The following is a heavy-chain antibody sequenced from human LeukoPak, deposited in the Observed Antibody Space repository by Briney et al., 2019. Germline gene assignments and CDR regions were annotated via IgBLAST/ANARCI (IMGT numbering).Heavy chain of an antibody. CDR3: ARVMGNYDSSGYYYDYPYFDY. V-gene: IGHV4-34*01. Sequence: SETLSLTCAVYGGSFSGYYWSWIRQPPGKGLEWIGEINHSGSTNYNPSLKGRVTISVDTSKNQFSLKLSSVTAADTAVYYCARVMGNYDSSGYYYDYPYFDYWGQGTLVTVSS. D-gene: IGHD3-22*01. CDR1: GGSFSGYY. CDR2: INHSGST. J-gene: IGHJ4*02.